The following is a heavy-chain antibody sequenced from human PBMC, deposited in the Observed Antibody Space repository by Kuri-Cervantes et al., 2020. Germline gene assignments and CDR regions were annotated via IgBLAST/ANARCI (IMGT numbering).Heavy chain of an antibody. J-gene: IGHJ5*02. V-gene: IGHV4-39*01. CDR2: IYYSGST. Sequence: GSLRLSCTVSGGSISSSSYYWGWIRQPPGKGLEWIGSIYYSGSTYYNPSLKSRVTISVDTSKNQFSLKLSSVTAADTAVYYCARHDQEYNWFDPWGQGTLVTVSS. D-gene: IGHD3-10*01. CDR1: GGSISSSSYY. CDR3: ARHDQEYNWFDP.